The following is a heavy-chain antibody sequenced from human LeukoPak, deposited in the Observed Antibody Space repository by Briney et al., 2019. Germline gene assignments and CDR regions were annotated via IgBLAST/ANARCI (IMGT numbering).Heavy chain of an antibody. J-gene: IGHJ4*02. Sequence: SETLSLTCAVYGGSFSGYYWNWIRQPPGKGLEWIGEINHSGSTNYNPSLKSRVTISLNTSKSQFSLKVRYVTAADTAVYYCARGLNDSWTGENYWGQGTLVTVSS. CDR2: INHSGST. V-gene: IGHV4-34*01. CDR3: ARGLNDSWTGENY. D-gene: IGHD3-3*01. CDR1: GGSFSGYY.